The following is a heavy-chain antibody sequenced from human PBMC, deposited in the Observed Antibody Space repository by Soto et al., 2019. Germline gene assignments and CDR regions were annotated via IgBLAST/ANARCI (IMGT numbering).Heavy chain of an antibody. V-gene: IGHV3-30*03. CDR3: ARWVGGSMYDNSGKYDS. J-gene: IGHJ5*01. Sequence: QVQLVESGGGVVQPGRSLRLTCAASGLIFSGSGMHWVRQAPCKGLEWVALVSNDGIRKYYGDSVKGRFTISRDNAENTLYLQMNRLRAEDTAVYYCARWVGGSMYDNSGKYDSWGQGTLVTVSS. CDR1: GLIFSGSG. CDR2: VSNDGIRK. D-gene: IGHD3-22*01.